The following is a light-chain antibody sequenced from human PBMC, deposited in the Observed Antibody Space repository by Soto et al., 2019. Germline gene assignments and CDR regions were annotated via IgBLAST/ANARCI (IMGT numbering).Light chain of an antibody. J-gene: IGKJ2*01. Sequence: EIVLTQSPATLSLSPGERATLSCRASQSVSSYLAWYQQKPGQAPRLLIYDASNRATGIPARFSGSGSGTDFTLTISSLEPEDFAVYYCQQRSNWPPMYTFGQRTKLEIK. V-gene: IGKV3-11*01. CDR3: QQRSNWPPMYT. CDR1: QSVSSY. CDR2: DAS.